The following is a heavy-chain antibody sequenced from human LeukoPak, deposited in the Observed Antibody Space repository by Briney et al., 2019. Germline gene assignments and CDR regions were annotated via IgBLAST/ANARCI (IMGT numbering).Heavy chain of an antibody. Sequence: ASVKVSCKASGYTFTDYYMHWVRQAPGQGLEWMGWINPDSGDINYAQKFQGRVTMTRDTSISTAYMELTRLRSDDTAVYYCARWPGDDWNYLPRAFDIWGQGTMVTVSS. J-gene: IGHJ3*02. CDR2: INPDSGDI. CDR1: GYTFTDYY. V-gene: IGHV1-2*02. D-gene: IGHD1-7*01. CDR3: ARWPGDDWNYLPRAFDI.